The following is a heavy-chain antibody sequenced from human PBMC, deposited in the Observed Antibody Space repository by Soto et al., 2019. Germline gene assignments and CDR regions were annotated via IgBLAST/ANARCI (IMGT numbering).Heavy chain of an antibody. CDR1: GGSISSTSYY. V-gene: IGHV4-39*01. CDR3: GSGSNFDY. Sequence: SETLSLTCTVSGGSISSTSYYWGWIRQPPGKGLEWIGSIYYSGSTYYNPSLKSRVTISVDTSKNQFSLKLSSVTAADTAVYYCGSGSNFDYWGQGTLVTVSS. J-gene: IGHJ4*02. D-gene: IGHD3-10*01. CDR2: IYYSGST.